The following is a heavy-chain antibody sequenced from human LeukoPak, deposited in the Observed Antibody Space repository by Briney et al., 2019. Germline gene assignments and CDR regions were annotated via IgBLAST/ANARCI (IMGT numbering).Heavy chain of an antibody. CDR2: ISAYNGNT. Sequence: ASVKVSCQASGYTFTHYVINWVRQAPGQGREWMGWISAYNGNTNYAQKFQGRVTITADKSTSTAYMELSSLRSEDTAVYYCARDGGNSGYFDYWGQGTLVTVSS. J-gene: IGHJ4*02. CDR3: ARDGGNSGYFDY. CDR1: GYTFTHYV. V-gene: IGHV1-18*04. D-gene: IGHD4-23*01.